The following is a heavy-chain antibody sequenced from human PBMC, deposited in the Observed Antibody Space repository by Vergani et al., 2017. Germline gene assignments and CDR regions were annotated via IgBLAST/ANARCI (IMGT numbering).Heavy chain of an antibody. J-gene: IGHJ5*02. CDR3: ARDSWTSELRGVYWFDT. CDR1: GGSITSGSFY. Sequence: QVQLHESGPGLVKPSQTLSLTCTVSGGSITSGSFYWSWIRQPPGKGLEWIGRIHSSGTTNYNPSLKSRVTLSVDTSKNQLSLRMTSVTAADTAVYYCARDSWTSELRGVYWFDTWGQGTLVSVSS. CDR2: IHSSGTT. D-gene: IGHD3-10*01. V-gene: IGHV4-61*02.